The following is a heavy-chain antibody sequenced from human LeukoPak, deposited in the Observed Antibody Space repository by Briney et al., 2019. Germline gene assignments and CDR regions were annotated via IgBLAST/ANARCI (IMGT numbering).Heavy chain of an antibody. J-gene: IGHJ3*02. V-gene: IGHV4-39*07. D-gene: IGHD6-13*01. CDR1: GGSISSSSYY. CDR3: ARAMIAAAGPDAFDI. Sequence: PSETLSLTCTVSGGSISSSSYYWGWIRQPPGKGLEWIGSIYHSGSTYYNPSRKSRVTISVDTSKNQFSLKLSSVTAADTAVYYCARAMIAAAGPDAFDIWGQGTMVTVSS. CDR2: IYHSGST.